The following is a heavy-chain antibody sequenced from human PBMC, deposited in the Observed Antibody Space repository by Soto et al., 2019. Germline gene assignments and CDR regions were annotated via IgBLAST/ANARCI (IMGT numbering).Heavy chain of an antibody. Sequence: QVQLVQSGAEVKKPGSSVKVSCKASGGTFSSYAISWVRQAPGQGLEWMGGIIPIFGTTNYAQKFQGRVTITADESTSTAYMELSSLRSEDTAVYYCARDQSGAVAVTEWFDPWGQGTLVTVSS. CDR2: IIPIFGTT. D-gene: IGHD6-19*01. J-gene: IGHJ5*02. CDR3: ARDQSGAVAVTEWFDP. V-gene: IGHV1-69*01. CDR1: GGTFSSYA.